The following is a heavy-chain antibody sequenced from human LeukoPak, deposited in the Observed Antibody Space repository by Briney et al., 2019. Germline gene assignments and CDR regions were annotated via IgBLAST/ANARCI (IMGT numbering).Heavy chain of an antibody. V-gene: IGHV3-74*01. CDR1: GNYW. CDR2: INSDGSWT. CDR3: VSFYETY. D-gene: IGHD2/OR15-2a*01. Sequence: GGSLRLSCAASGNYWMHWVRQVPGEGLVWVSHINSDGSWTSYADSVKGRFTISKDNAKNTVYLQMNSLRAEDAAVYYCVSFYETYWGRGTLVTVSS. J-gene: IGHJ4*02.